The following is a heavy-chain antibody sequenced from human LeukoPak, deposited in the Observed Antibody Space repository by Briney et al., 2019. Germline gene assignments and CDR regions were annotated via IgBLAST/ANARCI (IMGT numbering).Heavy chain of an antibody. CDR2: IHSSGST. CDR3: ARDYYDSSGYYDGYFDL. D-gene: IGHD3-22*01. Sequence: GGSLRLSCAASAFTVSSSYMSWVRQAPGKGLEWVSVIHSSGSTYYADSVKGRFTISRDTSKNTLYLRMNSLRAEDTAVYYCARDYYDSSGYYDGYFDLWGQGTLVTVSS. V-gene: IGHV3-66*01. J-gene: IGHJ4*02. CDR1: AFTVSSSY.